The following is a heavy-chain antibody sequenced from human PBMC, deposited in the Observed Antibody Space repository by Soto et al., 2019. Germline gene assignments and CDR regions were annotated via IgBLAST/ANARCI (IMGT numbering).Heavy chain of an antibody. D-gene: IGHD2-2*02. J-gene: IGHJ6*02. CDR3: SKARYCTSPSCYNHYYYGMDI. Sequence: QEQLVQSGGEVKKPGASVRVSCKASGYTFTKYGITWVRQAPGQGLEWMGWIGVYNGKTNYARKLQGRVNKPEHTSASTHSMELRSLRSDDTTVYYCSKARYCTSPSCYNHYYYGMDICGQGTTVSVSS. CDR1: GYTFTKYG. CDR2: IGVYNGKT. V-gene: IGHV1-18*04.